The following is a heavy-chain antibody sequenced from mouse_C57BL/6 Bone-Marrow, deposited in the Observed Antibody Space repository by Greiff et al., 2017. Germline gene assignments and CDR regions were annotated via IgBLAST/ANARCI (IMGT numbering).Heavy chain of an antibody. D-gene: IGHD2-2*01. V-gene: IGHV5-6*01. CDR2: ISSGGSYT. J-gene: IGHJ2*01. CDR1: GFTFSSYG. Sequence: EVQRVESGGDLVKPGGSLKLSCAASGFTFSSYGMSWVRQTPDKRLEWVATISSGGSYTYYPDSVKGRFTISRDNAKNTLYLQMSSLKSEDTAMYYCARRGGMVTYFDYWGQGTTLTVSS. CDR3: ARRGGMVTYFDY.